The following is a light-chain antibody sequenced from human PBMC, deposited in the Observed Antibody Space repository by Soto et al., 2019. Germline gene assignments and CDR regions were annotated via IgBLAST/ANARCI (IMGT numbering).Light chain of an antibody. CDR3: QSYDSSLSGSV. J-gene: IGLJ2*01. V-gene: IGLV1-40*01. CDR1: SSNIGAGYD. CDR2: GNS. Sequence: QSVLTQPPSLSGAPGQRVTISCTGSSSNIGAGYDVHWYQQLPGTAPKLLIYGNSTRPSGVPDRFSGSKSGTSASLAITGLQAEDEADYYCQSYDSSLSGSVFGGGTKLTVL.